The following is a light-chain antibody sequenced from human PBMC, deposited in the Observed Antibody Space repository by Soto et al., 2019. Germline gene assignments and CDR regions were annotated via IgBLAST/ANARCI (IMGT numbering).Light chain of an antibody. Sequence: QSVLTQPPSVSGSPGQSVAISCTGTSSDVGSYNRVAWYQQPPGTAPKLIIYDVTNRPSGVPDRFSGSKSGNMASLTISGLQAEDEADYYCNSFTTSSTYVFGTGTKVTVL. CDR3: NSFTTSSTYV. CDR1: SSDVGSYNR. J-gene: IGLJ1*01. CDR2: DVT. V-gene: IGLV2-18*02.